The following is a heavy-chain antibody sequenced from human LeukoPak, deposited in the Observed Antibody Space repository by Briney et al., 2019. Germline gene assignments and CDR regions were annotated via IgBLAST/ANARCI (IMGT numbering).Heavy chain of an antibody. V-gene: IGHV1-8*01. J-gene: IGHJ5*02. Sequence: GASVKVSCKASGYTFTTYDINWVRQATGQGLEWMGGMNPNSGNTGYAQKFQGRVTMTRNTSISTAYMELSSLRSEDTAVYYCARGPNKSDGGNSGSAWFDPWGQGTLVTVSS. CDR3: ARGPNKSDGGNSGSAWFDP. CDR2: MNPNSGNT. D-gene: IGHD4-23*01. CDR1: GYTFTTYD.